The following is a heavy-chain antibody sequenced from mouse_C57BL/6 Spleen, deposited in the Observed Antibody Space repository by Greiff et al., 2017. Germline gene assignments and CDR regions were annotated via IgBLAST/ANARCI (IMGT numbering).Heavy chain of an antibody. D-gene: IGHD2-4*01. Sequence: VQLHQSGAELVRPGTSVKVSCKASGYAFTNYLIEWVKQRPGQGLEWIGVINPGSGGTNYNEKFKGKATLTADKSSSTAYMQLSSLTSEDSAVYFCARGDYDGNYYAMDYWGQGTSATVSS. V-gene: IGHV1-54*01. CDR3: ARGDYDGNYYAMDY. CDR1: GYAFTNYL. CDR2: INPGSGGT. J-gene: IGHJ4*01.